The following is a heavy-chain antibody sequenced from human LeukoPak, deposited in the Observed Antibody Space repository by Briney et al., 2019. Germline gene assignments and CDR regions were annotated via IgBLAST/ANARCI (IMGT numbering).Heavy chain of an antibody. CDR1: GFTFSSYG. Sequence: GGSLRLSCAASGFTFSSYGMHWVRQAPGKGLEWVAVIWYDGSNKYYADSVKGRFTISRDNSKNTLYLQMNSLRAEDTAVYYCAREGIARGAFDIWGQGTMVTVSS. CDR3: AREGIARGAFDI. V-gene: IGHV3-33*01. J-gene: IGHJ3*02. D-gene: IGHD2-21*01. CDR2: IWYDGSNK.